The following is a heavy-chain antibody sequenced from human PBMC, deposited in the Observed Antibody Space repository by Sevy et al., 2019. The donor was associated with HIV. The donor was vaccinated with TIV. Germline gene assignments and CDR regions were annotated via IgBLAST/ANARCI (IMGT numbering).Heavy chain of an antibody. CDR3: ARDQHDYAGNIRTGWFDP. D-gene: IGHD4-17*01. CDR1: GFTFSSFA. V-gene: IGHV3-30-3*01. CDR2: ISYDGSSK. J-gene: IGHJ5*02. Sequence: GGSLRLSCAASGFTFSSFAMHWVRQAPGKGLEWVAVISYDGSSKYYPDSVKGRFTISRDNSKKTVYLQMNSLRVGDTAVYYWARDQHDYAGNIRTGWFDPWGQGALVTVSS.